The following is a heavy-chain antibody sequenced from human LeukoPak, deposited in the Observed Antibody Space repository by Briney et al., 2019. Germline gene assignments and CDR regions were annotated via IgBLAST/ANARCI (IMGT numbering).Heavy chain of an antibody. J-gene: IGHJ6*03. CDR1: GGTFSSYA. CDR3: ARAARIHPPDYYYYYMDV. CDR2: IIPIFGTA. D-gene: IGHD6-6*01. V-gene: IGHV1-69*05. Sequence: SVKVSCKASGGTFSSYAISWVRQAPGQGLEWMGGIIPIFGTANYAQKFQGRVTITTDESTSTAYMELSSLRSEDTAVYYCARAARIHPPDYYYYYMDVWGKGTTVTVSS.